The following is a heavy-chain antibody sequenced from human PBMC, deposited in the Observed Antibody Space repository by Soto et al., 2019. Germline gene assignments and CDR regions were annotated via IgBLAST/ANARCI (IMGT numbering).Heavy chain of an antibody. J-gene: IGHJ4*02. V-gene: IGHV1-2*02. CDR3: ARVSSSSSSPIDY. Sequence: ASVKVSCKASGYTFTGYYMYWVRQAPGQGLEWMGWINPNSGGTNYAQKFQGRVTMTRDTSISTAYMELSRLRSDDTAVYYCARVSSSSSSPIDYWGQGTLVTVSS. CDR2: INPNSGGT. CDR1: GYTFTGYY. D-gene: IGHD6-6*01.